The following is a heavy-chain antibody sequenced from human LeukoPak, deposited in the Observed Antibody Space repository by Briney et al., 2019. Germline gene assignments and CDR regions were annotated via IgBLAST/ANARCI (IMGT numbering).Heavy chain of an antibody. CDR1: GGTFSSYA. CDR3: AGGGPAAKLSWFDP. V-gene: IGHV1-69*04. D-gene: IGHD2-2*01. J-gene: IGHJ5*02. Sequence: SVTVSCKASGGTFSSYAISWVRQAPGQGLEWMGRIIPILGIANYAQKFQGRVTITADKSTSTAYMELSSLRSEDTAVYYCAGGGPAAKLSWFDPWGQGTLVTVSS. CDR2: IIPILGIA.